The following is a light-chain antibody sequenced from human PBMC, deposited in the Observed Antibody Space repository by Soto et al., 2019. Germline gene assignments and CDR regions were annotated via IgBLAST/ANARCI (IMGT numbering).Light chain of an antibody. CDR3: QHFKNFPHT. CDR1: HHINTD. J-gene: IGKJ2*01. CDR2: DAS. V-gene: IGKV1-33*01. Sequence: DIQMTQSPSSLSASVGDRVTITCQASHHINTDLNWYQQKPGKAPNVLIYDASNLEAGVSSRFSGSGSGTDFTFTIRSLQPEDVGTYYCQHFKNFPHTFGQGTKVDIE.